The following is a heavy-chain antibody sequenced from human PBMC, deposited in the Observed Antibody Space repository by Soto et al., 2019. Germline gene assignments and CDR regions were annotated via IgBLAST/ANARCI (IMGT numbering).Heavy chain of an antibody. CDR1: GFSLSTSGVG. CDR3: AHVYGGYDNFDY. Sequence: QITLKESGPTLVKPTQTLTLTCTFSGFSLSTSGVGVGWIRQPPGKALEWLALIYWDDDKRYSPSLKSRLTITKDPSKNPVVLTMTNMDPVDTATYYCAHVYGGYDNFDYCGQGTLVTVSS. CDR2: IYWDDDK. J-gene: IGHJ4*02. V-gene: IGHV2-5*02. D-gene: IGHD5-12*01.